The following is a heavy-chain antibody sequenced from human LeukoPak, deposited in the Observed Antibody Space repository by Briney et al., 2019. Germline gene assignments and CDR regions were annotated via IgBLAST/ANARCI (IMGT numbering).Heavy chain of an antibody. CDR3: AKVGSSWYRGYFDY. CDR1: GFTFSSYG. D-gene: IGHD6-13*01. CDR2: ISYDGSNK. Sequence: QPGRSLRLSCAASGFTFSSYGMHWVRQAPGKGLEWVAVISYDGSNKYYADSVKGRFTISRDNSKNTLYLQMNSLRAEDTAVYYCAKVGSSWYRGYFDYWGQGTLATVSS. V-gene: IGHV3-30*18. J-gene: IGHJ4*02.